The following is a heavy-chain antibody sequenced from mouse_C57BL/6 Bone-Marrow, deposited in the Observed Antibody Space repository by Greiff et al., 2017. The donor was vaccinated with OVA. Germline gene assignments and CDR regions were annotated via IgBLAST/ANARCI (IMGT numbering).Heavy chain of an antibody. Sequence: QVQLQQPGAELVRPGSSVKLSCKASGYTFTSYWMHWVKQRPIQGLEWIGNIDPSDSETHYNQKFKDKATLTVDKSSSTAYMQLSSLTSEDSAVYYCARRGGSSYDYFDYWGQGTTLTVSS. CDR2: IDPSDSET. J-gene: IGHJ2*01. CDR3: ARRGGSSYDYFDY. CDR1: GYTFTSYW. V-gene: IGHV1-52*01. D-gene: IGHD1-1*01.